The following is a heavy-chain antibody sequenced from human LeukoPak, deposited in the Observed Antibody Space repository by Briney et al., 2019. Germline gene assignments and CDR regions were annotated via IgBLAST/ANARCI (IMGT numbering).Heavy chain of an antibody. CDR3: ARDGISSSWSLTYYYYYGMDV. CDR2: ISSSGSTI. Sequence: GGSLRLSCAASGFTFSSYEMNWVRQAPGKGLGWVSYISSSGSTIYYADSVKGRFTISRDNAKNSLYLQMNSLRAEDTAVYYCARDGISSSWSLTYYYYYGMDVWGQGTTVTVSS. D-gene: IGHD6-13*01. J-gene: IGHJ6*02. CDR1: GFTFSSYE. V-gene: IGHV3-48*03.